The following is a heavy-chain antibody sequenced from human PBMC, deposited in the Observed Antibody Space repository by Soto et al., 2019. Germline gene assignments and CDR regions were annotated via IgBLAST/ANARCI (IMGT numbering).Heavy chain of an antibody. CDR2: IYFDGITT. Sequence: GGSLRLSCTASGFTFNTHWMHWVRQAPGKGLVWVSRIYFDGITTNYADSVKGRLTVSKDKSKRTLFLQMNSLRVDDTAVYYCARVGWGSNGYFDLWGRGTLVTVSS. V-gene: IGHV3-74*01. D-gene: IGHD3-16*01. CDR1: GFTFNTHW. J-gene: IGHJ2*01. CDR3: ARVGWGSNGYFDL.